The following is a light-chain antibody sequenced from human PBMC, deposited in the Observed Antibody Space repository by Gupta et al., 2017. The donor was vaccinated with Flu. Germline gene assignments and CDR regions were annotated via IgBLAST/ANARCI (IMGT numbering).Light chain of an antibody. Sequence: DIQMTQSPFSLSASVGDRVTITCRASQGISNHLAWFQQKPGKAPKSLIHDASSLQSGVPSKFGGSGSGTDFTLTISSLQPEDFATYYCQQYHSFPITFGQGTRMEMK. CDR3: QQYHSFPIT. CDR2: DAS. CDR1: QGISNH. J-gene: IGKJ5*01. V-gene: IGKV1-16*02.